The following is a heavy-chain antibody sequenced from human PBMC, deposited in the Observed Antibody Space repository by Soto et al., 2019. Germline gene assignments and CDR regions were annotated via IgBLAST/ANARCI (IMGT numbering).Heavy chain of an antibody. CDR2: ISPYNGNT. CDR1: GYTFTNYG. Sequence: GASVKVSCKASGYTFTNYGLSWVRQAPGRGLEWMGWISPYNGNTNYAQKLQGRVTMTTDTSTSTAYMELRSLRSDDTAVYYCARTLYGGYAHRPLDCWGQGILVTVSS. J-gene: IGHJ4*02. V-gene: IGHV1-18*01. D-gene: IGHD4-17*01. CDR3: ARTLYGGYAHRPLDC.